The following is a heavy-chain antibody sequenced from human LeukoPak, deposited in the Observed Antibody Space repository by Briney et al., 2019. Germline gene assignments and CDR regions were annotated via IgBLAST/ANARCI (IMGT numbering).Heavy chain of an antibody. D-gene: IGHD3-3*02. Sequence: QPGRSLRLSCAASGFTFSSYAIHWVRQAPGKGLEWVAVIWYDGSSKYYADSVKGRFTISRDNSKNTQYLQMNSLRAEDTAVYYCARSAFLAVENAFDIWGQGTMVTVSS. CDR2: IWYDGSSK. V-gene: IGHV3-33*01. CDR3: ARSAFLAVENAFDI. CDR1: GFTFSSYA. J-gene: IGHJ3*02.